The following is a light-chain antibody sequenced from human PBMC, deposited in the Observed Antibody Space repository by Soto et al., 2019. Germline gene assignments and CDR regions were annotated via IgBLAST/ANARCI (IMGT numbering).Light chain of an antibody. CDR3: QEYFQWPPGM. CDR2: DAY. V-gene: IGKV3-15*01. J-gene: IGKJ1*01. CDR1: QFVSTR. Sequence: EIVVTQSPATLSASPGERVTLTCRASQFVSTRLAWYQQRPGQVPRLLIYDAYTRALGISARFSGSGSGTEFTHTISSLQSEDFALYYCQEYFQWPPGMFGPGTTVDIK.